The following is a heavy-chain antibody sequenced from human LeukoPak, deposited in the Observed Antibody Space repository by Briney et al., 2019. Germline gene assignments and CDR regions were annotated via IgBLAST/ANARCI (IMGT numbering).Heavy chain of an antibody. J-gene: IGHJ4*02. CDR3: AKESSGSYSNPRSYFDY. D-gene: IGHD3-10*01. Sequence: PGGSLRLSCAASGFTFSSYGMHWVRQAPGKGLEWVAVISYDGSNKYYADSVKGRFTISRDNSKNTLYLQMNSLRAEDTAVYYCAKESSGSYSNPRSYFDYWGQGTLVTVSS. CDR1: GFTFSSYG. CDR2: ISYDGSNK. V-gene: IGHV3-30*18.